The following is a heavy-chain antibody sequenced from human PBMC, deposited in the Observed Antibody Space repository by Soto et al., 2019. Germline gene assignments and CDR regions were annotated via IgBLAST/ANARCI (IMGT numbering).Heavy chain of an antibody. J-gene: IGHJ6*02. CDR3: ATGAYCSSTSCSYYYYYGMDV. D-gene: IGHD2-2*01. CDR2: VDPEDGET. V-gene: IGHV1-69-2*01. Sequence: EVPLVQSGAEVKKPGATVKISCKVSGYTFTDYYMHWVQQAPGKGLEWMGLVDPEDGETIYAEKFQGRVTITADTSTDTAYMELSSLRSEDTAVYYCATGAYCSSTSCSYYYYYGMDVWGQGTTVTVSS. CDR1: GYTFTDYY.